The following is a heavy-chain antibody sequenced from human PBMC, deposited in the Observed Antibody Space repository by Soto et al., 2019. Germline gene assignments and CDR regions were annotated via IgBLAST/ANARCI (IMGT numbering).Heavy chain of an antibody. CDR1: GASVTGFY. CDR3: ARDTGLGVDHIDY. CDR2: VFHSGSS. V-gene: IGHV4-59*02. Sequence: KPSETLSLTCTVSGASVTGFYWSWIRQPPGKGLEWIGYVFHSGSSNYNPSLKSRVTISVDTSKSQISLRLTSVTAADTAVYYCARDTGLGVDHIDYWGQGPLVTVYS. D-gene: IGHD6-19*01. J-gene: IGHJ4*02.